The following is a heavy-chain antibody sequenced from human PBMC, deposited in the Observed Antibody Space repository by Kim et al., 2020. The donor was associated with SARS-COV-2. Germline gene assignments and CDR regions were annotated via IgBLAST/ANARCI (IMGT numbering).Heavy chain of an antibody. CDR2: IKSKTDGGTT. J-gene: IGHJ6*02. D-gene: IGHD6-19*01. Sequence: GGSLRLSCAASGFTFSNAWMSWVRQAPGKGLEWVGRIKSKTDGGTTDYAAPVKGRFTISRDDSKNTLYLQMNSLKTEDTAVYYCTSGMRQWLGGGRYYGMDVWGQGTTVTVSS. V-gene: IGHV3-15*01. CDR1: GFTFSNAW. CDR3: TSGMRQWLGGGRYYGMDV.